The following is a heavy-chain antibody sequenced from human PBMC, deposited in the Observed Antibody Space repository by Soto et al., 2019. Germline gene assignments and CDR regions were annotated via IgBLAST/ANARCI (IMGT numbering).Heavy chain of an antibody. J-gene: IGHJ6*02. CDR2: ISSSGSTI. Sequence: EVQLVESGGGLVQPGGSLRLSCAASGFTFSSYEMNWVRQAPGKGLEWVSYISSSGSTIYYADSVKGRFTISRDNAKNSLYLQMNSLRAEDTAVYYCARDLEAEGDTAMKRYGMDVWGQGTTVTVSS. V-gene: IGHV3-48*03. CDR1: GFTFSSYE. CDR3: ARDLEAEGDTAMKRYGMDV. D-gene: IGHD5-18*01.